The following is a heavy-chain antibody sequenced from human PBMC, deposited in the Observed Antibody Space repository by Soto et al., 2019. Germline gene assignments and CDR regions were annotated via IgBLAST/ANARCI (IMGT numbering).Heavy chain of an antibody. J-gene: IGHJ3*02. V-gene: IGHV3-23*01. CDR3: AKVGVRRITMIVVVINSGGAFDI. CDR2: ISGSGGST. CDR1: GFTFSSYA. D-gene: IGHD3-22*01. Sequence: PGGSLRLSCAASGFTFSSYAMSWVRQAPGKGLEWVSAISGSGGSTYYADFVKGRFTISRDNSKNTLYLQMNSLRAEDTAVYYCAKVGVRRITMIVVVINSGGAFDIWGQGTMVTVSS.